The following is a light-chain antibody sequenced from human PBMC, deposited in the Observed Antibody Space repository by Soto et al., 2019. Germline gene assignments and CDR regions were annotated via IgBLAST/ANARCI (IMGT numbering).Light chain of an antibody. CDR3: QQYNNMWT. J-gene: IGKJ1*01. CDR1: QSVSSN. Sequence: IVMTQSPDTLSVSPGERATLSCRASQSVSSNLAWYQQKPGQAPRLLIYGTSTRATGIPARFSGSGSGTEFTLTISRLQSEDFAVYYCQQYNNMWTFGQGTKVEIK. CDR2: GTS. V-gene: IGKV3D-15*01.